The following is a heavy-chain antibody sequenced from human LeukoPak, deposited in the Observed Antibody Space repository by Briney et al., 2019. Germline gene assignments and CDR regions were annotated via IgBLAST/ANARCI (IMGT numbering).Heavy chain of an antibody. CDR2: IYYSGST. CDR3: ASLGGGQWEPRRAFDI. CDR1: GGSISSSSYY. Sequence: SETLSLTCTVSGGSISSSSYYWGWIRQPPGKGLEWIGGIYYSGSTYYNPSLKSRVTISVDTSKNQFSLKLSSVTAADTAVYYCASLGGGQWEPRRAFDIWGQGTMVTVSS. J-gene: IGHJ3*02. D-gene: IGHD1-26*01. V-gene: IGHV4-39*01.